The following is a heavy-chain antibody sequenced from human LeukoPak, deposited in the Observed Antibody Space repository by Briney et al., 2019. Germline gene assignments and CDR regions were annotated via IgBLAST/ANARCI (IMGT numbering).Heavy chain of an antibody. D-gene: IGHD3-10*01. CDR2: IYYSGST. CDR3: ARGWYYGSGSYGKAFDI. CDR1: GGSISSSSYY. J-gene: IGHJ3*02. V-gene: IGHV4-39*07. Sequence: SETLSLTCTVSGGSISSSSYYWGWIRQPPGKGLEWIGSIYYSGSTYYNPSLKSRVTMSVDTSKNQFSLKLSSVTAADTAVYYCARGWYYGSGSYGKAFDIWGQGTMVTVSS.